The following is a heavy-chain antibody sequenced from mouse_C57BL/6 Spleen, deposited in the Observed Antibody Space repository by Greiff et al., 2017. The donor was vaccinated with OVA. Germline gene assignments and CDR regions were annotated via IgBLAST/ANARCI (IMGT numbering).Heavy chain of an antibody. CDR1: GYTFTSYW. D-gene: IGHD2-1*01. V-gene: IGHV1-5*01. CDR3: RRRALYDGSDWYFDV. J-gene: IGHJ1*03. CDR2: IYPGNSDT. Sequence: VQLQQSVTVLARPGASVKMSCKTSGYTFTSYWMHWVKQRPGQGLEWIGSIYPGNSDTSYTQKFKGKAKLTAVTSASTAYMELSSLTNEDSAVYNCRRRALYDGSDWYFDVWGTGTTVTVSS.